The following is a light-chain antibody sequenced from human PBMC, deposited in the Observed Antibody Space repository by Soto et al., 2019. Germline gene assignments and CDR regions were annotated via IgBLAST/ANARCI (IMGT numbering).Light chain of an antibody. CDR1: SSDIGGYDH. CDR2: EVT. CDR3: SSHTSSSTSYV. Sequence: QSALTQPPSASGSPGQSVTISCTGTSSDIGGYDHVSWYRQDPGKAPKVMIYEVTKRPSGVSNRFSGSKSGNTASLTISGLQAEDEADYYCSSHTSSSTSYVFGTGTKLTVL. V-gene: IGLV2-14*01. J-gene: IGLJ1*01.